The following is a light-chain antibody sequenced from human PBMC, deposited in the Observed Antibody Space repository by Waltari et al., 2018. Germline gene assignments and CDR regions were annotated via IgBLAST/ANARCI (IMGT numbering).Light chain of an antibody. V-gene: IGKV3-20*01. CDR2: GSL. J-gene: IGKJ2*01. CDR3: QQYDTSPAT. CDR1: QSPNIAY. Sequence: EIVLTQSPGPLSLSPGERATLSCRASQSPNIAYVAWYQQKSGQSPRLLICGSLYRAPDIPDRFSGSGSGTDFTLTISRLEPEDFAIYYCQQYDTSPATFGQGTRLEIK.